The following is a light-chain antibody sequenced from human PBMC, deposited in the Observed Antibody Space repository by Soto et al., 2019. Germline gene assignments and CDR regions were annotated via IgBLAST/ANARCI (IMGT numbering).Light chain of an antibody. J-gene: IGLJ1*01. Sequence: QSALTQPASVSGSPGQSITISCTGTSRDVGGYNYVSWYQQHPGKAPKLMIYEVSNRPSGASNRFSGSKSGNTASLTISGLQAEDEADYYCSSYTSSSSDVFGTGTKLTVL. CDR2: EVS. CDR1: SRDVGGYNY. CDR3: SSYTSSSSDV. V-gene: IGLV2-14*01.